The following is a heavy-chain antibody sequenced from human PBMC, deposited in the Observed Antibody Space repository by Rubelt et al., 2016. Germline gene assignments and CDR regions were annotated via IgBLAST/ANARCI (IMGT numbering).Heavy chain of an antibody. CDR3: ARDDSPYYYDSSGYYDY. V-gene: IGHV1-2*04. Sequence: QVQLVQSGAEVKKPGASVKVSCKASGYTFTGYYMHWVRQAPGQGLEWMGWINPNSGGTNYAQKFQGWVTMTRDTSSSTAYMGLSRRRSDDTAVYYCARDDSPYYYDSSGYYDYWGQGTLVTVSS. D-gene: IGHD3-22*01. J-gene: IGHJ4*02. CDR2: INPNSGGT. CDR1: GYTFTGYY.